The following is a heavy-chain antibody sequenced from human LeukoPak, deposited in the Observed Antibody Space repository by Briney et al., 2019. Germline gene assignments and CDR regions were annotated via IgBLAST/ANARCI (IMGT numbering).Heavy chain of an antibody. Sequence: KPSETLSLTCTVSGGSITTSSYYWGWIRQPPGKGLEWIGSISYSVSTSYNPSLTSRVTMSLDTSKNHFSLWLGSVTAADPAVYYCARTDGSGHYWAFAFWGKGTLVTVSS. CDR2: ISYSVST. V-gene: IGHV4-39*02. D-gene: IGHD3-22*01. CDR1: GGSITTSSYY. CDR3: ARTDGSGHYWAFAF. J-gene: IGHJ4*02.